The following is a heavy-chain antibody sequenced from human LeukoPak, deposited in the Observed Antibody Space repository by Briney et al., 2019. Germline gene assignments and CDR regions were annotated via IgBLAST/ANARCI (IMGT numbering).Heavy chain of an antibody. CDR2: ISYDGSNK. D-gene: IGHD4-17*01. J-gene: IGHJ4*02. Sequence: GGSMRLSCAASGFTFSSYGMHWVRQAPGKGLEWVAVISYDGSNKYYADSVKGRFTISRDNSKNTLYLQMNSLRAEDTAVYYCASLTVPVDYWGQGTLVTVSS. CDR1: GFTFSSYG. CDR3: ASLTVPVDY. V-gene: IGHV3-30*03.